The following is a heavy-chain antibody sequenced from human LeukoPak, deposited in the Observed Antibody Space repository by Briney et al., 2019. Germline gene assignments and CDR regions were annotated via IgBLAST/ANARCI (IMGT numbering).Heavy chain of an antibody. Sequence: SETLSLTCAVSGGSINNFWSWVRQPPGKGLEWIGQIHHNGGTSYNPSLRSRVTMSIDKSKNQFSLHLNSVTAADTAMYYCAKHGGFHFDSWGPGALVTVSS. D-gene: IGHD3-16*01. V-gene: IGHV4-4*02. CDR2: IHHNGGT. CDR3: AKHGGFHFDS. J-gene: IGHJ4*02. CDR1: GGSINNF.